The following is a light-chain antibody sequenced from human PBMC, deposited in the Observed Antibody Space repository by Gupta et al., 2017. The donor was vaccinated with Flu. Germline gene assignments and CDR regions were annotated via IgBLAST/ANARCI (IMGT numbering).Light chain of an antibody. Sequence: DTQMTQSPSIVSASIGDKVTITCRASQDIQSRLAWYQQKPGKAPKMLIYKASTLQSGVPSRFSGSRSGTEFTLTINNLQADDFATYYCQQYNYDGTFGQGTRV. J-gene: IGKJ1*01. CDR2: KAS. CDR3: QQYNYDGT. CDR1: QDIQSR. V-gene: IGKV1-5*03.